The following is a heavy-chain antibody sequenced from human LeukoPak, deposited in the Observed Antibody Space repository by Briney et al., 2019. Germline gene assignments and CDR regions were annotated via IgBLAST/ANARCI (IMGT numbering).Heavy chain of an antibody. Sequence: SVKVSCKASGYTFTSYYMHWVRQAPGQGLEWMGRIIPILGIANYAQKFQGRVTITADKSTSTAYMELSSLRSEDTAVYYCAREDGPPHLTGTLDYWGQGTLVTVSS. V-gene: IGHV1-69*04. D-gene: IGHD1-7*01. CDR3: AREDGPPHLTGTLDY. CDR2: IIPILGIA. J-gene: IGHJ4*02. CDR1: GYTFTSYY.